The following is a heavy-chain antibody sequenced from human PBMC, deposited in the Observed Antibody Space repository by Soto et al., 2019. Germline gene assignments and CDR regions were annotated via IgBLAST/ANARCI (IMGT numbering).Heavy chain of an antibody. D-gene: IGHD3-22*01. Sequence: GGSVRLSGAGCGFTLSSYARSWVRQAPGKGLEWVSAISGSGGSTDYADSVKGRFTISRDNSKNTLYLQMNSLRAEDTAVYYCANDRKVIAHRTHDYWGQGTLVTVSS. J-gene: IGHJ4*02. CDR2: ISGSGGST. CDR1: GFTLSSYA. CDR3: ANDRKVIAHRTHDY. V-gene: IGHV3-23*01.